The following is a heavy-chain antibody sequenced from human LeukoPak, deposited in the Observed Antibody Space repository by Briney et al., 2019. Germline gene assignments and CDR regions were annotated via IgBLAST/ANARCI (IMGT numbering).Heavy chain of an antibody. CDR2: IKQDGSEK. V-gene: IGHV3-7*01. Sequence: GGSLRLSCAASGFTFSYHWMAWVRQAPGKVLEWVANIKQDGSEKYYVDSVKGRFTISRDNAKNSLYLQMNSLRAEDTAVYYCARKNGLDYWGQGTLVTVSS. CDR1: GFTFSYHW. J-gene: IGHJ4*02. CDR3: ARKNGLDY.